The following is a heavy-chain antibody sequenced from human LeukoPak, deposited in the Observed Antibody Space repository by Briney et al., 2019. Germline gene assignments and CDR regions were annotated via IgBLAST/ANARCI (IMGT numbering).Heavy chain of an antibody. CDR3: AKAANYDILTGYYLDY. J-gene: IGHJ4*02. D-gene: IGHD3-9*01. CDR1: GFTFSSYA. CDR2: ITGGGDTT. Sequence: GESLRLSCAVSGFTFSSYAMTWVRQAPGKGLEWVSAITGGGDTTYYADSVKGRFTISRDNSKNTLYLQMNNLRAEDTAIYYCAKAANYDILTGYYLDYWGQGTLVTVSS. V-gene: IGHV3-23*01.